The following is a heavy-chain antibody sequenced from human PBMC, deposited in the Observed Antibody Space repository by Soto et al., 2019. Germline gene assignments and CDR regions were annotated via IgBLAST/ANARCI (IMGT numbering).Heavy chain of an antibody. Sequence: XATLSLTCTASGGPMSRSGFSWAWIRQPPGKGLEWIGTLYYSGNTYYNPSLKSRVTISVDTSKNQFSLKLSSVTAADTAVYYCATRQGGSYNWFDPWGQGTLVTVSS. CDR3: ATRQGGSYNWFDP. J-gene: IGHJ5*02. CDR2: LYYSGNT. V-gene: IGHV4-39*01. D-gene: IGHD2-15*01. CDR1: GGPMSRSGFS.